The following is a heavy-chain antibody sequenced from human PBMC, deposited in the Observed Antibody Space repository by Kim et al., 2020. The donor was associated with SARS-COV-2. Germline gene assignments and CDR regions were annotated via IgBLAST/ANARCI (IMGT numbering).Heavy chain of an antibody. Sequence: GESLKISCKGSGYSFANYWIGWVRQMPGKGLEWMGIIYPGDSDTRYSPSFQGQVSISADKSISTAYLQWSSLKASDTAVYYCARRVLLWFGAEYFFDYWGQGTLVTVSS. V-gene: IGHV5-51*01. CDR2: IYPGDSDT. CDR1: GYSFANYW. CDR3: ARRVLLWFGAEYFFDY. J-gene: IGHJ4*02. D-gene: IGHD3-10*01.